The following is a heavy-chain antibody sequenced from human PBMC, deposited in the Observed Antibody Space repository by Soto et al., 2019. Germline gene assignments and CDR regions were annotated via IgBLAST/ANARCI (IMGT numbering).Heavy chain of an antibody. Sequence: GGSLRLSCAASGFTFSSYGMSWVRQAPGKGLEWVANIKQEGSEKYYVDSVKGRFTISRDNAKNSLYLQMNSLRAEDTAVYYCSKLKAAAYSFDLWGQGTMVTVSS. CDR1: GFTFSSYG. J-gene: IGHJ3*01. CDR3: SKLKAAAYSFDL. CDR2: IKQEGSEK. D-gene: IGHD6-13*01. V-gene: IGHV3-7*01.